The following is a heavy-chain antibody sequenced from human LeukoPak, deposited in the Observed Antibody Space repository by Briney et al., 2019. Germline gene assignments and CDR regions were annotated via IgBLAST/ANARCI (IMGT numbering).Heavy chain of an antibody. V-gene: IGHV3-30*02. CDR2: IWYGGSNK. Sequence: GGSLRLSCAASGFTFSSYNMNWVRQAPGKGLEWVAVIWYGGSNKYYADSVKGRFTISRDNSKNTLYLQMNSLRAEDTAVYYCAKDGPRSGGSQYYFDYWGQGTLVTVSS. CDR3: AKDGPRSGGSQYYFDY. D-gene: IGHD3-10*01. CDR1: GFTFSSYN. J-gene: IGHJ4*02.